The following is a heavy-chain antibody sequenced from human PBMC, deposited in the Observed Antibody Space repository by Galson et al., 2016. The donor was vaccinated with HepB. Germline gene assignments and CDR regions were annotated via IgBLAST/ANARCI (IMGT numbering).Heavy chain of an antibody. CDR3: AKDYDFLTGYFSHLGH. Sequence: SLRLSCAASGFTFSSYAMSWVRQAPGKGLEWVSEVSGSADSTYYADSVKGRFTISRDNAKSALYLHMNSLRAEDTALYYCAKDYDFLTGYFSHLGHWGQGTRVTVSS. CDR1: GFTFSSYA. J-gene: IGHJ4*02. D-gene: IGHD3-9*01. V-gene: IGHV3-23*01. CDR2: VSGSADST.